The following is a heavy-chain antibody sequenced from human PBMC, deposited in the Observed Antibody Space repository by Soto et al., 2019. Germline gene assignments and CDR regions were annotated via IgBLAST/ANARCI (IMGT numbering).Heavy chain of an antibody. Sequence: QVHLVESGGGVVQPGRSLRLSCAASGFTFSSYGMHWVRQAPGKGLEWVAVISYDGSTKYYRESVKGRFTTSRDNSKNTLYLQIDRLRVEDTAVYYCAKDEGRFLKYYFNYGVDVWGPGTTVTVSS. CDR2: ISYDGSTK. J-gene: IGHJ6*02. V-gene: IGHV3-30*18. CDR1: GFTFSSYG. CDR3: AKDEGRFLKYYFNYGVDV. D-gene: IGHD3-3*01.